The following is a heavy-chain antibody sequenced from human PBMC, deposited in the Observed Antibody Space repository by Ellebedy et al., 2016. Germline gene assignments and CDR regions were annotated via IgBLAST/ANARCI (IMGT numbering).Heavy chain of an antibody. D-gene: IGHD4-23*01. CDR2: ISWNSGTI. Sequence: GGSLRLSCAASGFTFDDYAMHWVRQAPGKGLEWVSGISWNSGTIGYADSVKGRFTISRDNAKNSLYLQMNSLRAEDTALYYCAKDQDPGGGNSGIDYWGQGTLVTVSS. V-gene: IGHV3-9*01. J-gene: IGHJ4*02. CDR1: GFTFDDYA. CDR3: AKDQDPGGGNSGIDY.